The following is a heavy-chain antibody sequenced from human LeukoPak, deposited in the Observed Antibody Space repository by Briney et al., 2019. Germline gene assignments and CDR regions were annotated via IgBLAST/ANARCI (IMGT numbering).Heavy chain of an antibody. CDR2: IKQDGSEK. V-gene: IGHV3-7*01. CDR3: ARVSAAGTGFLDL. CDR1: GFTFSSYG. J-gene: IGHJ2*01. D-gene: IGHD6-13*01. Sequence: GGSLRLSCAASGFTFSSYGMHWVRQTPGKGLEWVANIKQDGSEKNYVDSVKGRLTTSRDNAKNSLFLQMNSLRVEDTAVYYCARVSAAGTGFLDLWGRGTLVLVSA.